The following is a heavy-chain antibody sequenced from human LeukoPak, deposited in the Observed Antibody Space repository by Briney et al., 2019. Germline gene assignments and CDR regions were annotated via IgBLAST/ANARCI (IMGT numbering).Heavy chain of an antibody. CDR1: GYTFTNYG. Sequence: ASVKVSCKASGYTFTNYGISWVRQAPGQGLEWVGWFNANNGNRNPAQKFQDRVTMTTDTSTSTAYMELRSLRSDDTAMYYCARDYQHVVDYWGQGTLVTVSS. J-gene: IGHJ4*02. CDR2: FNANNGNR. CDR3: ARDYQHVVDY. D-gene: IGHD3-16*01. V-gene: IGHV1-18*01.